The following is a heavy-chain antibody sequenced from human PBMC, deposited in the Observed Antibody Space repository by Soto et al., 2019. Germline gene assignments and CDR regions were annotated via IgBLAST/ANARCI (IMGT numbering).Heavy chain of an antibody. J-gene: IGHJ6*02. CDR2: ISASNGNT. CDR1: GYTFTSYG. CDR3: ARDLEPTRPYSMHV. Sequence: GASVKVSCKRSGYTFTSYGISWVRQPPAQGLEWMGWISASNGNTNYAQKLQARVTMTTDTPPSTTYLEXTSLRSDDTAASYCARDLEPTRPYSMHVWDHGTILTVFS. V-gene: IGHV1-18*04. D-gene: IGHD2-15*01.